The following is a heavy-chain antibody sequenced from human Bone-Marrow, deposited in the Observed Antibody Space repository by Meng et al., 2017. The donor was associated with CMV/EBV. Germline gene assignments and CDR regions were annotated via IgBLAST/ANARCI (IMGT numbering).Heavy chain of an antibody. CDR1: GGSISSYY. V-gene: IGHV4-59*01. CDR3: ARARSGGRYYYGMDV. D-gene: IGHD1-26*01. J-gene: IGHJ6*01. Sequence: SETLSLTCTVSGGSISSYYWSWIRQPPGKGLEWIGYIYYSGSTNYNPSLKSRVTISVDTSKNQFSLKLSSVTAADTAVYYCARARSGGRYYYGMDVWGQGTMVTVSS. CDR2: IYYSGST.